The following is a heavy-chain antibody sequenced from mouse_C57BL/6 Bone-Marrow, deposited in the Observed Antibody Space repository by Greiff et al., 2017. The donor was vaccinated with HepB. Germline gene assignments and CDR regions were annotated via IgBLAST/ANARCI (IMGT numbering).Heavy chain of an antibody. V-gene: IGHV1-26*01. CDR1: GYTFTDYY. CDR2: INPNNGGT. CDR3: ARRGWLLQGGLTY. D-gene: IGHD2-3*01. Sequence: EVQLQQSGPELVKPGASVKISCKASGYTFTDYYMNWVKQSHGKSLEWIGDINPNNGGTSYNQKFKGKATLTVDKSSSTAYMELRSLTSEDSAVYYCARRGWLLQGGLTYWGQGTLVTVSA. J-gene: IGHJ3*01.